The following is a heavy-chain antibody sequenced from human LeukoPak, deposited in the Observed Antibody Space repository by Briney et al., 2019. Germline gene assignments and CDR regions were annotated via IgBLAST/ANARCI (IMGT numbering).Heavy chain of an antibody. V-gene: IGHV4-34*01. CDR2: INHSGST. CDR1: GGSFTTYY. D-gene: IGHD4-17*01. CDR3: ARHLRRLLLRDAFDI. Sequence: SETLSLTCAVYGGSFTTYYWSWIRQPPGKGLEWIGEINHSGSTNYNPSLKSRVTISVDTSKNQFSLKLSSVTAADTAVYYCARHLRRLLLRDAFDIWGQGTMVTVSS. J-gene: IGHJ3*02.